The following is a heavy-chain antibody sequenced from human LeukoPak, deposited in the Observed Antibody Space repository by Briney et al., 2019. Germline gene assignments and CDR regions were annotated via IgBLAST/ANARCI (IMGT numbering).Heavy chain of an antibody. CDR2: IYSGGST. V-gene: IGHV3-66*01. Sequence: PGGSLRLSCAASGFTFSNAWMSWVRQAPGKGLEWVSVIYSGGSTYYADSVKGRFTISRDNSKNTPYLQMNSLRAEDTAVYYCARAYSSGPSTFDYWGQGTLVTVSS. D-gene: IGHD6-19*01. CDR1: GFTFSNAW. J-gene: IGHJ4*02. CDR3: ARAYSSGPSTFDY.